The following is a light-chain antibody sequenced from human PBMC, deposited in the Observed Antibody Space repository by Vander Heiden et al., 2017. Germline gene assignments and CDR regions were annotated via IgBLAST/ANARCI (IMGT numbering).Light chain of an antibody. Sequence: QSALTQPPSASGSPGQSVTISRTRPSSDVGAYNYLSWYQQHPGKAPTLIIYDVTKRPSGVPDRFSGSKSGNTAFLTGSGLQAEDEADYYCSSHAGSSAVFGGGTTVTVL. CDR3: SSHAGSSAV. CDR2: DVT. J-gene: IGLJ3*02. V-gene: IGLV2-8*01. CDR1: SSDVGAYNY.